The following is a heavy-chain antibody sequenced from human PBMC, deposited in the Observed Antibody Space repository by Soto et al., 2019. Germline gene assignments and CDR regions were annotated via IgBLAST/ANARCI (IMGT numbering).Heavy chain of an antibody. J-gene: IGHJ4*02. CDR2: IYHSGST. V-gene: IGHV4-30-2*01. CDR1: GGSSSSGGYS. Sequence: TLSLTCAVSGGSSSSGGYSWSWILQPPGKGLEWIGYIYHSGSTYYNPSLKSRVTISVDRSKNQFSLKLSSVTAADTAVYYRARDAGGGTYYFDYWGQGTLVTVSS. CDR3: ARDAGGGTYYFDY.